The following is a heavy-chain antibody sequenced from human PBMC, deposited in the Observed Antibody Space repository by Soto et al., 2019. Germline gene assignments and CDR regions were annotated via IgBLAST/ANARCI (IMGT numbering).Heavy chain of an antibody. CDR1: GYTFTNHY. J-gene: IGHJ4*02. CDR3: ARDEYHYGSGSSYSTLDD. CDR2: INPSGGKT. Sequence: ASEKVSCKASGYTFTNHYIHWVRQGPGQGPEWMGTINPSGGKTDYAQKFKGRVTLTSDTPTSTVYMELRSLRSEDTAIYYCARDEYHYGSGSSYSTLDDWGQGTLVTVSS. V-gene: IGHV1-46*01. D-gene: IGHD3-10*01.